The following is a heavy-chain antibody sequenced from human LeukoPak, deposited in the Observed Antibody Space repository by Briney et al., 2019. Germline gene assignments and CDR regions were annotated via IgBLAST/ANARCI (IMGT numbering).Heavy chain of an antibody. J-gene: IGHJ6*03. CDR1: GYTFTGYY. V-gene: IGHV1-2*02. CDR2: INPNSGGT. Sequence: ASVKVSCKASGYTFTGYYMHWMRQAPGQGLEWMGWINPNSGGTNYAQKFQGRVTMTRDTSISTAYMELNSLRSDDTAVYYCARGVVAATFYYYMDVWGKGTTVTVSS. CDR3: ARGVVAATFYYYMDV. D-gene: IGHD2-15*01.